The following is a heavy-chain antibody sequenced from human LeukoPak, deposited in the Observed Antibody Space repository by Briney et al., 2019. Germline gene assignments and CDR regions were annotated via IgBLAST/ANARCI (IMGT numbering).Heavy chain of an antibody. D-gene: IGHD3-22*01. CDR2: ISGSGGST. J-gene: IGHJ4*02. CDR1: GFTFSSYA. CDR3: AKAAPYYYDSSGLY. V-gene: IGHV3-23*01. Sequence: PGGSLRLSCAASGFTFSSYAMSWVRQAPGKGLEWVSTISGSGGSTYYADSVKGRFTISRDNSKNTLYLQMNSLRAEDTAIYHCAKAAPYYYDSSGLYWGQGTLVTVSS.